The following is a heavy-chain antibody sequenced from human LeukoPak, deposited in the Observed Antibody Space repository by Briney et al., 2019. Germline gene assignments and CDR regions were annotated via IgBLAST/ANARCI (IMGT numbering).Heavy chain of an antibody. D-gene: IGHD3-10*02. CDR2: IKQDGSER. CDR3: AELGITMIGGV. V-gene: IGHV3-7*01. CDR1: GFTFSSYW. Sequence: GGSLRLSCAASGFTFSSYWMSWVRQAPGKGLEWVANIKQDGSERNYVDSVKGRFTISRDNAKNSLFLQMNSLRAEDTAVYYCAELGITMIGGVWGKGTTVTISS. J-gene: IGHJ6*04.